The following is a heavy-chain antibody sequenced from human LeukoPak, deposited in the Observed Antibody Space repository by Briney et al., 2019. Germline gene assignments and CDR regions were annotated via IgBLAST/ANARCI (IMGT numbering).Heavy chain of an antibody. CDR3: ARGRFMITFGGVIAPGPFDY. D-gene: IGHD3-16*02. J-gene: IGHJ4*02. CDR1: GFTFSSYS. Sequence: AGGSLRLSCAASGFTFSSYSMMWVRQAPGKGLEWVSYISSSSTTIHYADSVKGRFTISRDNAKNSVYLQMNSLRAEDTAVYYCARGRFMITFGGVIAPGPFDYWGQGTLVTVSS. V-gene: IGHV3-48*01. CDR2: ISSSSTTI.